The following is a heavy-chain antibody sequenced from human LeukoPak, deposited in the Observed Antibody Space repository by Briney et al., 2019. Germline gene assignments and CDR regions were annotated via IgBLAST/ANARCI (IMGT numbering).Heavy chain of an antibody. Sequence: ASVKVSCKASGYTFTSYYMHWVRQAPGQGLEWMGIINPSGGSTSYAQKFQGRVTMTRDTSTSTVYMELSSLRSEDTAVYYCARDHEWNSSGWYGGAFDIWGQGTMVTVSS. J-gene: IGHJ3*02. D-gene: IGHD6-19*01. CDR2: INPSGGST. V-gene: IGHV1-46*01. CDR3: ARDHEWNSSGWYGGAFDI. CDR1: GYTFTSYY.